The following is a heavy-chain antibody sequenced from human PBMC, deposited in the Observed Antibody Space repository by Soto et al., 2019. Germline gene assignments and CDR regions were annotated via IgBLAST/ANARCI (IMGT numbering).Heavy chain of an antibody. J-gene: IGHJ3*02. V-gene: IGHV1-24*01. D-gene: IGHD3-10*01. CDR1: GYTLTELS. Sequence: GASVKVSCKVSGYTLTELSMHWVRQAPGKELEWMGGFDPEDGETIYAQKFQGRVTMTEDTSTDTAYMELSSLRSEDTAVYYCATGKDVAKGAFDIWGQGTMVTVSS. CDR3: ATGKDVAKGAFDI. CDR2: FDPEDGET.